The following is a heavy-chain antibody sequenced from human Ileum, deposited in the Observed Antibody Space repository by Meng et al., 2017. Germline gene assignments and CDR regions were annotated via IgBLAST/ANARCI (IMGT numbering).Heavy chain of an antibody. D-gene: IGHD3-16*01. J-gene: IGHJ4*02. CDR3: LGGAEY. V-gene: IGHV3-7*01. CDR1: GFPFGAYW. CDR2: MNPDGNVK. Sequence: GESLKISCAASGFPFGAYWMNWVRQAPGKGLEWVANMNPDGNVKRYVDSVKGRFTISRDNAMNSLFLQMNNLRTKDTAVYYCLGGAEYWGQGILVTVSS.